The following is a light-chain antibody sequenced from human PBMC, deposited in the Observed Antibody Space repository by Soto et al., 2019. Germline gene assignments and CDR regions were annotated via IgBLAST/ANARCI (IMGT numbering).Light chain of an antibody. CDR2: AAS. CDR3: LLDFRYFWA. V-gene: IGKV1-6*01. Sequence: IQMTQSPSSLSASVGDSLTITCRASQYISTYLNWYQQKPGKAPKLLIYAASTLQSGVPSRFSGSGSGTDFTLTISSLQPEDFATYYCLLDFRYFWAFGQGTKVDIK. J-gene: IGKJ1*01. CDR1: QYISTY.